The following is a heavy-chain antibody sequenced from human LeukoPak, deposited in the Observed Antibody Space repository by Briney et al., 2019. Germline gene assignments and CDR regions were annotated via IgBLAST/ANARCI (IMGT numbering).Heavy chain of an antibody. CDR1: GGSISSYY. J-gene: IGHJ5*02. D-gene: IGHD3-22*01. CDR3: AREVVSYYYDSNDANWFDP. V-gene: IGHV4-4*07. Sequence: SGTLSLTCTVSGGSISSYYWSWIRQPAGKGLEWIGRIYTSGSTNYNPSLKSRVTMSVDTSKNQFSLKLSSVTAADTAVYYCAREVVSYYYDSNDANWFDPWGQGTLVTVSS. CDR2: IYTSGST.